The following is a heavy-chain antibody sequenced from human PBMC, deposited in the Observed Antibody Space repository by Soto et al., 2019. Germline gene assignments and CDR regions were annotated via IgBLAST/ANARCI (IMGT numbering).Heavy chain of an antibody. CDR1: GGTFSSYA. D-gene: IGHD3-10*01. V-gene: IGHV1-69*06. CDR3: ARGSNVLLWFGELLYMDV. J-gene: IGHJ6*02. Sequence: SVKVSCKASGGTFSSYAISWVRQAPGQGLEWMGGIIPVFGTANYAQKFQGRVTITADKSTSTAYMELSSLRSEDTAVYYCARGSNVLLWFGELLYMDVWGQGTTVTAP. CDR2: IIPVFGTA.